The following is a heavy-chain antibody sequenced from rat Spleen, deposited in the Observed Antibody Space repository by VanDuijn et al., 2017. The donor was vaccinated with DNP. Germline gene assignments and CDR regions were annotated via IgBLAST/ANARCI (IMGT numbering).Heavy chain of an antibody. V-gene: IGHV5-27*01. CDR1: GFTFSNYD. D-gene: IGHD1-6*01. J-gene: IGHJ2*01. CDR3: TTGRISTVLFDY. Sequence: EVQLVESGGGLVQPGRSLKLSCAASGFTFSNYDMAWVRQAPTKGLEWVASISTSGGSTYYRDSVKGRFTISRDNAKSTLYLQMDSLRSEDTATYYCTTGRISTVLFDYWGQGVMVTVSS. CDR2: ISTSGGST.